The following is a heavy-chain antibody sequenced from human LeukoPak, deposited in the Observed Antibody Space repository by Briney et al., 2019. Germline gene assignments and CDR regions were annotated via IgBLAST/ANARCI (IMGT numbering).Heavy chain of an antibody. CDR1: GFTFSDYY. D-gene: IGHD3-3*01. J-gene: IGHJ6*03. CDR2: ISSSGSTI. V-gene: IGHV3-11*04. CDR3: ARPYDFLLYMDV. Sequence: NPGGSLRLSCAASGFTFSDYYMSWIRQAPGKGLEWVSYISSSGSTIYYADSVKGRFTISRDNAKNSLYLQMNSLRAEDTAVYYCARPYDFLLYMDVWGKGTTVTVSS.